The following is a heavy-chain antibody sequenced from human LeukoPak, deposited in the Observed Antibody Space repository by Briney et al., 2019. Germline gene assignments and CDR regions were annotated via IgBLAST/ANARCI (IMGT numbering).Heavy chain of an antibody. Sequence: SETLSLTCTVSGGSIDNSHDYWRWIRQPPGEGLEWISSIHYSVSTHYNPSLKSRVTISVDTSKNQFSLKLSSVTAADTAVYYCVRLASGFIDYWGQGTLVTVSS. CDR2: IHYSVST. CDR3: VRLASGFIDY. D-gene: IGHD6-19*01. CDR1: GGSIDNSHDY. J-gene: IGHJ4*02. V-gene: IGHV4-39*01.